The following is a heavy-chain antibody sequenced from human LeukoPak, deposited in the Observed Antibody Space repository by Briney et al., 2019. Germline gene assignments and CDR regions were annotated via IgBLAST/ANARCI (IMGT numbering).Heavy chain of an antibody. J-gene: IGHJ4*02. CDR1: GFTFTSYA. D-gene: IGHD4-23*01. Sequence: PGGSLRLSCAASGFTFTSYAMNWVRQAPGKGLEWVSGISANGISTNYADSVKGRFTISRDNSKNTLYLQMSSLRAGDTAIYYCARGRWPGGHFDYWGQGTLVTVSS. CDR3: ARGRWPGGHFDY. V-gene: IGHV3-23*01. CDR2: ISANGIST.